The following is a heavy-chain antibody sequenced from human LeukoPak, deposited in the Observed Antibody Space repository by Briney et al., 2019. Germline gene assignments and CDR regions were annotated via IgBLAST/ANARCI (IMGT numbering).Heavy chain of an antibody. CDR3: ASPPADYYDSRDYFDY. Sequence: SVKVSCKASGGTFSSYVISWVRQAPGQGLEWMVRIIPILGIANYAQKFQGRVTITADKSTSTAYMELSSLRSEDTAVYYCASPPADYYDSRDYFDYWGQGTLVTVSS. J-gene: IGHJ4*02. D-gene: IGHD3-22*01. V-gene: IGHV1-69*04. CDR1: GGTFSSYV. CDR2: IIPILGIA.